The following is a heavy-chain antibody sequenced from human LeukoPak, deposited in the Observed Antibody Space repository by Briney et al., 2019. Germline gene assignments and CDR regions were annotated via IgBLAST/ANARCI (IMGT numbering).Heavy chain of an antibody. V-gene: IGHV3-23*01. CDR2: ISGRDGST. Sequence: GGSQRLSCAASGFTFSSFAMSWVRQAPGKGLEWVSGISGRDGSTYYADSVKGRFTISRDNAKNSLYLQMNSLRAEDTAVYYCARGGYGDYYFDYWGQGTLVTVSS. CDR3: ARGGYGDYYFDY. D-gene: IGHD4-17*01. J-gene: IGHJ4*02. CDR1: GFTFSSFA.